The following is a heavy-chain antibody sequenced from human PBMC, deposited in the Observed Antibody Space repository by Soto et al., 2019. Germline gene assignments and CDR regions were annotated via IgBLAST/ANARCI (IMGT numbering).Heavy chain of an antibody. CDR2: IYYSGST. J-gene: IGHJ4*02. CDR1: GGFISSYY. Sequence: EALCLTCTVSGGFISSYYWSWILQPPGKGLEWIGYIYYSGSTNYNPSLKSRVTISVDTSKNQFSLKLSSVTAADTAVYYCGRVQTARAGTIYFDYWGQETLGTVSS. D-gene: IGHD6-19*01. CDR3: GRVQTARAGTIYFDY. V-gene: IGHV4-59*01.